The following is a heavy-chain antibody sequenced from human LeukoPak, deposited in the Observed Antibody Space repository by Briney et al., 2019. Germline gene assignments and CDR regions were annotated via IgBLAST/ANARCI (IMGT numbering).Heavy chain of an antibody. D-gene: IGHD6-6*01. V-gene: IGHV4-59*01. CDR3: ASMAARPPTYYYYMDV. J-gene: IGHJ6*03. CDR1: GASISSYY. Sequence: PSETLSLTCTVSGASISSYYWSWIRQPPGKGLEWIGYIYYSGSTNYNPSLKSRVTISVDTSKNQFSLKLSSVTAADTAVCYCASMAARPPTYYYYMDVWGKGTTVAVSS. CDR2: IYYSGST.